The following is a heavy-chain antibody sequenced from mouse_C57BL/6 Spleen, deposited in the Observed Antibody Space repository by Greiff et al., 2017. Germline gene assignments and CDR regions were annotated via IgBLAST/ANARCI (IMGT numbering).Heavy chain of an antibody. Sequence: EVKLVESGGGLVQPGGSMKLSCVASGFTFSNYWMNWVRQSPEKGLEWVAQIRLKSDNYATHYAESVKGRFTISRDDSKSSVYLQMNNLRAEDTEIYYCTGDYRAMDYWGQGTSVTVAS. J-gene: IGHJ4*01. CDR1: GFTFSNYW. CDR2: IRLKSDNYAT. V-gene: IGHV6-3*01. CDR3: TGDYRAMDY. D-gene: IGHD2-4*01.